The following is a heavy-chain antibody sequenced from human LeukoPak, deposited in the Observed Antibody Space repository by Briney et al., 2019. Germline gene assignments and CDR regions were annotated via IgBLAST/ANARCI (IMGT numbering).Heavy chain of an antibody. D-gene: IGHD6-19*01. Sequence: GASLRLSCAASGFSLSTYGVSWVRQPPGKGLEWVSGITGTGGSTYYADSVKGRFTVSRDTSKNTLYLQMTSLRAEDTAIYYCAKDHGTAVAGFYYWGQGTLVTASS. V-gene: IGHV3-23*01. J-gene: IGHJ4*02. CDR3: AKDHGTAVAGFYY. CDR2: ITGTGGST. CDR1: GFSLSTYG.